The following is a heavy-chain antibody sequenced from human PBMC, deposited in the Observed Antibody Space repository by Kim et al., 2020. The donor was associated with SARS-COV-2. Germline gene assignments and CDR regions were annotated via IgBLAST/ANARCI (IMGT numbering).Heavy chain of an antibody. CDR1: GYSFTSYW. D-gene: IGHD6-19*01. CDR2: IDPSDSYT. J-gene: IGHJ6*02. Sequence: GESLKISCKGSGYSFTSYWISWVRQMPGKGLEWMGRIDPSDSYTNYSPSFQGHVTISADKSISTAYLQWSSLKASDTAMYYCARRDSSGPDYYYYGMDVWGRGTTVTVSS. V-gene: IGHV5-10-1*01. CDR3: ARRDSSGPDYYYYGMDV.